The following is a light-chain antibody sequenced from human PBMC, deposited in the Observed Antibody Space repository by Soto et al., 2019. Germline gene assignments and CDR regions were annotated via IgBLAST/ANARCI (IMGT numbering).Light chain of an antibody. Sequence: DIQMTESPSSLSASVGDRVTITCRASQSISSYLNWYQKKPGKAPKLMXYAASSLQSGVPSRFSGSGSGTDLTLTISSLQTEDFANYYCQQSYSTPSITFGQGARLEIK. J-gene: IGKJ5*01. CDR3: QQSYSTPSIT. CDR2: AAS. CDR1: QSISSY. V-gene: IGKV1-39*01.